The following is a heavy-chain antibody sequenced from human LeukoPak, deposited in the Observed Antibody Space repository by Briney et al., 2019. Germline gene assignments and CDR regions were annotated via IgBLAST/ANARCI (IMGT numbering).Heavy chain of an antibody. D-gene: IGHD5-18*01. V-gene: IGHV3-23*01. CDR1: GFTFSSYA. CDR3: AKDQYSMRYYFNY. Sequence: PGGSVRLSCAASGFTFSSYAMSWVRQAPGKGLEWVSAISGSGGSTYYADSVKGRFTISRDNSKNTLYLQMNSLRAEDTAVYYCAKDQYSMRYYFNYWGQGTLVTVSS. J-gene: IGHJ4*02. CDR2: ISGSGGST.